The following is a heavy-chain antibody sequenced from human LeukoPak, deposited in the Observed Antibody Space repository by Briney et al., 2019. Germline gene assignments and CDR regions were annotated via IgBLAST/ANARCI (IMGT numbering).Heavy chain of an antibody. CDR2: IKGDGREE. D-gene: IGHD3-10*01. Sequence: GGSLRLSCLVSGFTFSSYWMAWVRQAPGKGLEWVANIKGDGREERYVDSVKGRFTISRDNTKNTLYLQMNSLRAEDTAVYYCARAGTMIRGVMAYFDYWGQGTPVTVSS. V-gene: IGHV3-7*01. J-gene: IGHJ4*02. CDR1: GFTFSSYW. CDR3: ARAGTMIRGVMAYFDY.